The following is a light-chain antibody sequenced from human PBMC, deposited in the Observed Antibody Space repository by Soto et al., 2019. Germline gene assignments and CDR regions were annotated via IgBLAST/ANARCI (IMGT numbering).Light chain of an antibody. J-gene: IGKJ2*01. CDR1: QRLLHSNGNIF. CDR2: LGF. V-gene: IGKV2-28*01. CDR3: MQALQTPYT. Sequence: EIVMTQSPPSLTVTPGEPVSISCRSSQRLLHSNGNIFLDWYLQKPGRSPQLLIYLGFNRASGVTDRVSGSGAGTDFTLKISRVEAEDVGVYYCMQALQTPYTFGQGTKLEIK.